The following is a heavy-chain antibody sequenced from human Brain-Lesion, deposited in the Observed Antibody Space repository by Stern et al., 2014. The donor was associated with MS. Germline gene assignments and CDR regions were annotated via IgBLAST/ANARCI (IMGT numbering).Heavy chain of an antibody. J-gene: IGHJ4*02. V-gene: IGHV1-45*02. CDR1: GNTFTNRY. CDR3: AEGGSYGFVY. Sequence: QVQLVQSAAEVKKTGSSVKVSCQASGNTFTNRYLHWVRQAPGQALEWMGWITPFTGNTNYAQNFQDRVTITMDRSMSTAYMDLSSLRSDDTAIYFCAEGGSYGFVYWGQGTLVTVSS. CDR2: ITPFTGNT. D-gene: IGHD4-17*01.